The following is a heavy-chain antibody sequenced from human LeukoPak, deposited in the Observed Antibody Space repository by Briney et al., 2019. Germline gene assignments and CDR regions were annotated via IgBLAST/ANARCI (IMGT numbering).Heavy chain of an antibody. D-gene: IGHD5-18*01. CDR1: GFTFTNFA. V-gene: IGHV3-30*04. Sequence: GGSLRLSCAASGFTFTNFAMHWVRQAPGKGLEWVAVISNDERNKYYADSVKGRFTISRDNSNSMVYLQMTSLRLEDTAVYYCARDVDTAMYYFDYWGQGTLVTVSS. CDR3: ARDVDTAMYYFDY. CDR2: ISNDERNK. J-gene: IGHJ4*02.